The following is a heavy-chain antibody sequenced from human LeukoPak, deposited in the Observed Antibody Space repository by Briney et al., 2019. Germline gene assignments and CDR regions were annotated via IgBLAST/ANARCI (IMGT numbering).Heavy chain of an antibody. CDR2: ISSSSSYI. Sequence: GGSLRLSCAASGFTFSSYSMNWVRQAPGKGLEWVSSISSSSSYIYYADSVKGRFTISRDNAKNSLYLQMNSLRAEDTAVYYCVRDSSSSSSWLNYYYYYGMDVWGQGTTVTVSS. CDR1: GFTFSSYS. CDR3: VRDSSSSSSWLNYYYYYGMDV. D-gene: IGHD6-13*01. V-gene: IGHV3-21*01. J-gene: IGHJ6*02.